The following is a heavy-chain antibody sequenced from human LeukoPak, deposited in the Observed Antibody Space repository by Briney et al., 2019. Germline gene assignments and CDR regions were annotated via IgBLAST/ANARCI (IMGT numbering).Heavy chain of an antibody. CDR1: GGSFSGYY. Sequence: PSETLSLTCAVYGGSFSGYYWSWIRQPPGKGLEWIGRIYTSGSTNYNPSLKSRVTMSVDTSKNQFSLKLSSVTAADTAVYYCARETSRRAHGFYMDVWGKGTTVTVSS. CDR2: IYTSGST. V-gene: IGHV4-4*07. J-gene: IGHJ6*03. CDR3: ARETSRRAHGFYMDV. D-gene: IGHD4-17*01.